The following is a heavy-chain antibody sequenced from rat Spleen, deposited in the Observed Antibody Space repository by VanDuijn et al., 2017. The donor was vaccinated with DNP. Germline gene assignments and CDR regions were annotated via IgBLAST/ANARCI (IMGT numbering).Heavy chain of an antibody. CDR2: ITNAGGST. CDR3: TRLQSLFDN. Sequence: EVQLVKSGGGLVRPGGSLKLSCVASGFTFNNHWMTWIRQAPGKGLEWIASITNAGGSTYYLDSVKGRLTISRDSAQNTLYLQMNSLRSEDTATYYCTRLQSLFDNWGQGVMVTVSS. J-gene: IGHJ2*01. CDR1: GFTFNNHW. V-gene: IGHV5-31*01.